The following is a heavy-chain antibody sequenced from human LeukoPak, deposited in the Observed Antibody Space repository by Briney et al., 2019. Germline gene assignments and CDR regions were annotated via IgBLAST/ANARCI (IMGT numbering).Heavy chain of an antibody. Sequence: GGSLRLSCAASGFTFSSYWMYWVRQAPGKGLVWVSYSNSDGSSTTHADSVKGRFTISGDNSKNTLYLQMNSLRAEDTAVYYCAKIPGRYFDWLLNYFDYWGQGTLVTVSS. V-gene: IGHV3-74*01. CDR2: SNSDGSST. CDR3: AKIPGRYFDWLLNYFDY. CDR1: GFTFSSYW. J-gene: IGHJ4*02. D-gene: IGHD3-9*01.